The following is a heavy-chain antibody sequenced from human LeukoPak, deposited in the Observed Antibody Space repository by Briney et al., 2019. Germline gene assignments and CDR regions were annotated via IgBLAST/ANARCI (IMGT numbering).Heavy chain of an antibody. CDR2: IFTDGSTT. V-gene: IGHV3-74*01. J-gene: IGHJ5*01. Sequence: GGSLRLSCVASEFDFFSYGMQWVRQAPGKGLVWVSRIFTDGSTTSYTDSVKGRFTISRDNAKNTLYLEMKSLRVEDTAVYYCARELPREVTLDSWGQGTLVTVSP. D-gene: IGHD2-21*02. CDR1: EFDFFSYG. CDR3: ARELPREVTLDS.